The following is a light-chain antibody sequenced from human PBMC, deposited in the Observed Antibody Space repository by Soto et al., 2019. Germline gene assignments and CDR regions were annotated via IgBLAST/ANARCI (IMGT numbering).Light chain of an antibody. CDR3: NSYVAGSNV. CDR1: SSDVGKYDY. V-gene: IGLV2-8*01. J-gene: IGLJ1*01. Sequence: SVLTQPPSASGCPGQSVTISCTGTSSDVGKYDYVSWFQHHPGKAPKLIIYEVSKRPSGVPDRFSGSKSGSTASLTVSGLQTEDEADYYCNSYVAGSNVFGTGTKVTVL. CDR2: EVS.